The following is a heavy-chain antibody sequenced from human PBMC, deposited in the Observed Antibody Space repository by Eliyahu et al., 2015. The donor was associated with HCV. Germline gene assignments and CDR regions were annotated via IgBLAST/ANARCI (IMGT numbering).Heavy chain of an antibody. Sequence: EVQLVESGGGLVKPGGXLRLSCAASGFTXSKAWMSWVRQAPXKGLEWIGRIKSKTXGGTTDYAAPVKGRFTISRDDSKSTLYLQMNSLKTEDTAVYYCTTGAPGGFDYYLDVWGQGTTVTVSS. CDR1: GFTXSKAW. D-gene: IGHD3-10*01. CDR3: TTGAPGGFDYYLDV. V-gene: IGHV3-15*01. CDR2: IKSKTXGGTT. J-gene: IGHJ6*03.